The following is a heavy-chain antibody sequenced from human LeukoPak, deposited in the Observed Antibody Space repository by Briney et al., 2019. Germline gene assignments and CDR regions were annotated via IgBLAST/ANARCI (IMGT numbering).Heavy chain of an antibody. V-gene: IGHV3-7*01. CDR3: ARVGDSSYNWFDP. CDR2: IKQDGSEK. CDR1: GFTFSSYW. J-gene: IGHJ5*02. Sequence: GGSLRLSCAASGFTFSSYWMSWVRQAPGKGLEWVASIKQDGSEKYYVDSVKGRFTISRDNAKNSLYLQMNSLRAEDTAVYYWARVGDSSYNWFDPWGQGTLVTVSS. D-gene: IGHD3-22*01.